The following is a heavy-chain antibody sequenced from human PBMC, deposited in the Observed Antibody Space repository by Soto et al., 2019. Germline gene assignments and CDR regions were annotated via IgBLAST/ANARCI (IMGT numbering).Heavy chain of an antibody. J-gene: IGHJ4*02. CDR1: GGSISSSSYY. CDR2: IYYSGST. D-gene: IGHD3-16*01. Sequence: SETLSLTCTVSGGSISSSSYYWGWIRQPPGKGLEWIGSIYYSGSTYYNPSLKSRVTISVDTSKNQFSLKLSSVTAADTAVYYCARQISQYDYIWGSPMYYFDYWGQGTLVTVSS. V-gene: IGHV4-39*01. CDR3: ARQISQYDYIWGSPMYYFDY.